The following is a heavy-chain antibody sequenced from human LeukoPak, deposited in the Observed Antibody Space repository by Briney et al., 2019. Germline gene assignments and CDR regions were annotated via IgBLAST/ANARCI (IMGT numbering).Heavy chain of an antibody. Sequence: SETLSLTCTVSGGSISSYYWSWIRQPPGKGLEWIGYVYYSGSTNYNPSLKSRVTISVDTSKNQFSLKLSSVTAADPAVYFCARQRSSTWSLGYWGQGTLVTVSS. CDR3: ARQRSSTWSLGY. V-gene: IGHV4-59*08. CDR1: GGSISSYY. CDR2: VYYSGST. D-gene: IGHD6-13*01. J-gene: IGHJ4*02.